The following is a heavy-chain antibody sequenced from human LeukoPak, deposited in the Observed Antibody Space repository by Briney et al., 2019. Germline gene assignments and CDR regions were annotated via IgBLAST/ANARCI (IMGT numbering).Heavy chain of an antibody. J-gene: IGHJ4*02. Sequence: ASVKVSCKASGYTFTSYGISWVRQAPGQGLEWMGWISAYNGNTNYAQKVQGRVTMTTDTSTSTAYMELRSLRSDDTAVYYCARWSDYYDSSGYQYYFDYWGQGTLVTVSS. CDR2: ISAYNGNT. V-gene: IGHV1-18*01. D-gene: IGHD3-22*01. CDR1: GYTFTSYG. CDR3: ARWSDYYDSSGYQYYFDY.